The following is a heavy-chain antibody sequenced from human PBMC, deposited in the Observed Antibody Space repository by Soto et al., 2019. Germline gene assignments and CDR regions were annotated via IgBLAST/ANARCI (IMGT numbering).Heavy chain of an antibody. V-gene: IGHV4-39*01. J-gene: IGHJ4*02. Sequence: PSETLSLTCTVSGGSISSSSSYWGWIRQPPGKGLEWVGSIYYLGNTYYNPSLGGRVSISVDKSKNQFSLKLNSVTPADTAAFYCAGLFPNVSSGYHLNYFGKGTLVSVSS. CDR3: AGLFPNVSSGYHLNY. CDR1: GGSISSSSSY. D-gene: IGHD3-22*01. CDR2: IYYLGNT.